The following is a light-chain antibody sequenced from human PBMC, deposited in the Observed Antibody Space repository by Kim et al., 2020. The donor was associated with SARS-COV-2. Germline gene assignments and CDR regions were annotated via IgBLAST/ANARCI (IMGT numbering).Light chain of an antibody. Sequence: DIQMTQSPSTLSASVGDRVTITCRASHSIGSWLAWYQQKPGKAPKLLIYESSTLDSGVPSRFSGSGSETEFTLTISSLQPDDFATYYCQQYSRYPETFGQGTKGDIK. CDR2: ESS. J-gene: IGKJ1*01. CDR1: HSIGSW. V-gene: IGKV1-5*03. CDR3: QQYSRYPET.